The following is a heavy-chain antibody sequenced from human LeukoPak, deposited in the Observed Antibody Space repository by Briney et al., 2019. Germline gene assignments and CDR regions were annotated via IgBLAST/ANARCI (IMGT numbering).Heavy chain of an antibody. CDR3: ARGVYGSGSYYTSYYYYYMDV. CDR1: GGTFNSYA. J-gene: IGHJ6*03. V-gene: IGHV1-69*06. Sequence: SVKVSCKASGGTFNSYAISWVRQAPGQGLEWMGGIIPIFGTANYAQKFQGRVTITADKSTSTAYMELSSLRSEDTAVYYCARGVYGSGSYYTSYYYYYMDVWGKGTTVTVSS. CDR2: IIPIFGTA. D-gene: IGHD3-10*01.